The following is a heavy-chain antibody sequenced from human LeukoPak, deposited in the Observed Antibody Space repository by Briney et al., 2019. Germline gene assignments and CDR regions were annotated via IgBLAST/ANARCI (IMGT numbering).Heavy chain of an antibody. CDR3: AKDDSSGYYSGFDY. D-gene: IGHD3-22*01. Sequence: GGSLRLSCAASGFTFSSYSMNWVRQAPGKGLEWVSSISSSSSYIYYADSVKGRFTISRDNAKNSLYLQMNSLRAEDTALYYCAKDDSSGYYSGFDYWGQGTLVTVSS. CDR1: GFTFSSYS. CDR2: ISSSSSYI. V-gene: IGHV3-21*04. J-gene: IGHJ4*02.